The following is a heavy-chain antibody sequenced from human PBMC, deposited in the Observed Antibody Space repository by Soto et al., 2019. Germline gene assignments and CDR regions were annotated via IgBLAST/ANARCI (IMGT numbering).Heavy chain of an antibody. V-gene: IGHV3-7*03. D-gene: IGHD5-12*01. CDR3: ARDYAGGYDSDY. CDR1: GFTFSSYW. CDR2: IKQAGSGK. J-gene: IGHJ4*02. Sequence: GGSLRLSCAASGFTFSSYWMSWVRQAPGKGLEWVANIKQAGSGKYYVDSVKGRFTISRDNAKNSLYLQMNSLRAEDTAGYYCARDYAGGYDSDYWGQGSLVTVS.